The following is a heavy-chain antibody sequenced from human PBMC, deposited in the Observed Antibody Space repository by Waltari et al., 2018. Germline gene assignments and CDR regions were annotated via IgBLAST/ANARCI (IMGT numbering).Heavy chain of an antibody. V-gene: IGHV2-5*02. CDR3: AHRLGATNTGGAFDI. CDR2: IFWDDVK. D-gene: IGHD2-8*02. Sequence: QITLKESGPTLVKPTQTLTLTCTFSGFSLMTSGVVVGWIRQPPGKALEWLAVIFWDDVKRYSPSLQTRLTITKDTSRNQVVLTLTNMDPVDTASYHCAHRLGATNTGGAFDIWGQGTMVTVSS. J-gene: IGHJ3*02. CDR1: GFSLMTSGVV.